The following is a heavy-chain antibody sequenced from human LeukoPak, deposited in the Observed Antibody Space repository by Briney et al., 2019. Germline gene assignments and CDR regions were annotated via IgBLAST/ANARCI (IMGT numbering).Heavy chain of an antibody. D-gene: IGHD6-19*01. CDR2: IIPAFGRA. V-gene: IGHV1-69*13. CDR3: ARGGSYTTGWYADY. CDR1: GYTFTGYY. J-gene: IGHJ4*02. Sequence: SVKVSCKASGYTFTGYYMHWVRQAPGQGLEWMGGIIPAFGRADYAEKFRDRITITADETTSTAYMEVRSLTSEDTAVYYCARGGSYTTGWYADYWGQGTQVAVSS.